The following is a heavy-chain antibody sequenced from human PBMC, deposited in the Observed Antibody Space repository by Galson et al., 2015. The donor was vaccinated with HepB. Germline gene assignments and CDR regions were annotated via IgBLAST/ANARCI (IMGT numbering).Heavy chain of an antibody. Sequence: SVKVSCKASGGTFRSYAISGVRQAPGEGLEWMGGIIPIFGTANYAQKFVRRVTISADTFTSTAYMELRSLRAEDTAGYYCAKITTTSPHIYDCGMDVWGQGITVTVSS. CDR3: AKITTTSPHIYDCGMDV. V-gene: IGHV1-69*06. D-gene: IGHD3-22*01. CDR2: IIPIFGTA. CDR1: GGTFRSYA. J-gene: IGHJ6*02.